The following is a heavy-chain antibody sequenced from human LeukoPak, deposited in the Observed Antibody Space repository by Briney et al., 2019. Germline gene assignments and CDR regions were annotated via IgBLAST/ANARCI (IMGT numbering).Heavy chain of an antibody. CDR1: GYTFISYD. Sequence: GASVKVTCKASGYTFISYDINWVRLAPGQGLEWMGWMNPNSDNTGYAQTFQGRVTMTRDTSTSTAYMELSSLRSEDTAVYYCARSSAVAGWYYFDNWGQGTLVTVSS. J-gene: IGHJ4*02. CDR2: MNPNSDNT. CDR3: ARSSAVAGWYYFDN. V-gene: IGHV1-8*01. D-gene: IGHD6-19*01.